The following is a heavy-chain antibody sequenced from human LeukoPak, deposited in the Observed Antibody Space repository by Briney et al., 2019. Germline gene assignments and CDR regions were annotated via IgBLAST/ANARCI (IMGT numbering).Heavy chain of an antibody. J-gene: IGHJ4*02. D-gene: IGHD6-19*01. Sequence: GASVKVSCKASGYTSTSYGISWVRQAPGQGLEWMGWISAYNGNTNYAQKLQGRVTMTTDTSTSTAYMELRSLRSDDTAVYYCARSPKRYSSGWYSDYWGQGTLVTVSS. CDR2: ISAYNGNT. V-gene: IGHV1-18*04. CDR3: ARSPKRYSSGWYSDY. CDR1: GYTSTSYG.